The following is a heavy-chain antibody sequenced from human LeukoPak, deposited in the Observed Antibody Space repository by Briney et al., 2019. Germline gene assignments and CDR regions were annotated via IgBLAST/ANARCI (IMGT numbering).Heavy chain of an antibody. V-gene: IGHV5-51*01. CDR3: ATVRHGTSYFDY. CDR1: GGYIFTNSW. CDR2: IHLTDSET. D-gene: IGHD4-17*01. Sequence: GESLKISCKASGGYIFTNSWIVWVRQMPGKGLEWMGFIHLTDSETRYNPSFHGQIIISADKSITTAYMQWSSLTASDTAIYYCATVRHGTSYFDYWGQGAQVTVSS. J-gene: IGHJ4*02.